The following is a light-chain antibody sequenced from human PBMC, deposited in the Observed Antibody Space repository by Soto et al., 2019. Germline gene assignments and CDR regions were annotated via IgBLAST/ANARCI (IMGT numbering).Light chain of an antibody. CDR1: QSVSSY. CDR2: DAS. J-gene: IGKJ4*01. CDR3: QQFSSYPLT. V-gene: IGKV3-20*01. Sequence: EIVLTQSPGTLSLSPGERATLSCWASQSVSSYLAWYQQKPGQAPRLLIYDASSRATGIPDRFSGGGSGTDFTLTISRLEPEDFAVYYCQQFSSYPLTFGGGTKVDIK.